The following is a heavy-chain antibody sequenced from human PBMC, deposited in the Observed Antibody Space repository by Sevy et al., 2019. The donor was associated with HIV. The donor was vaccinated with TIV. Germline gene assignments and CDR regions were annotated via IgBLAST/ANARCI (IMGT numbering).Heavy chain of an antibody. CDR2: ISAYNGNT. Sequence: ASVKVSCKASGYTFTSYGISWVRQAPGQGLELMGWISAYNGNTKYAQKFQGRVTMTTDTSTSTAYMTTDTSTSTAYMEMSSLRSDDTAVYYCARKRDKSLDYWGQGTPVTVSS. V-gene: IGHV1-18*01. J-gene: IGHJ4*02. CDR3: ARKRDKSLDY. CDR1: GYTFTSYG.